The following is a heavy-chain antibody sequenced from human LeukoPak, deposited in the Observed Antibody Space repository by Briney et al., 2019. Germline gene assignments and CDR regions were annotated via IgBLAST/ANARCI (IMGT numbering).Heavy chain of an antibody. CDR1: GFTFSNDP. D-gene: IGHD6-13*01. CDR3: AKGVQQLVTYYYYMDV. J-gene: IGHJ6*03. CDR2: ISGSGGST. Sequence: GGSLRLSCAASGFTFSNDPMSWVRQTPGKGLEWVSAISGSGGSTYYADSVKGRFTISRDNSKNTLYPQMNSLRAEDTAVYYCAKGVQQLVTYYYYMDVWGKGTTVTVSS. V-gene: IGHV3-23*01.